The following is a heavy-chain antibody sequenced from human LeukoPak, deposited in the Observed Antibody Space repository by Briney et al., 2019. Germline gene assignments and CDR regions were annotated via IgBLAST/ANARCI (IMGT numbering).Heavy chain of an antibody. D-gene: IGHD5-12*01. CDR3: AREIEDIVATSQAFDI. Sequence: GGSLRLSCAASGFTFSSYGMSWVRQAPGKGLEWVSGINWNGGSTGYADSVKGRFTISRDNAKNSLYLQMNSLRAEDTALYYCAREIEDIVATSQAFDIWGQGTMVTVSS. CDR2: INWNGGST. J-gene: IGHJ3*02. V-gene: IGHV3-20*04. CDR1: GFTFSSYG.